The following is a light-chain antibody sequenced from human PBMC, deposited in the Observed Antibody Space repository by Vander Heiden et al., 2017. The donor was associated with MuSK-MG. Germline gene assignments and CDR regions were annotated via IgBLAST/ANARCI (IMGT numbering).Light chain of an antibody. Sequence: DIVMTQSPPTLSVSPGERATLTCRASQSVSSNLDRYQQRPGQAPRLLIDGASTRATGIPARCSGSGSGTEFTITSISLQSEDVAVYYCQKYNNWLTFGGGTKVEIK. CDR2: GAS. J-gene: IGKJ4*01. CDR1: QSVSSN. V-gene: IGKV3-15*01. CDR3: QKYNNWLT.